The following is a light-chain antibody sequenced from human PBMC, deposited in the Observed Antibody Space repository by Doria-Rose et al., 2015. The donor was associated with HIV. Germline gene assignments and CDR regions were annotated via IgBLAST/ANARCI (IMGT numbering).Light chain of an antibody. CDR2: KAS. V-gene: IGKV1-5*03. CDR3: QHFDKYFSWT. Sequence: DIRVTQSPSTLSASVGDRVTITCRASQSISNWLAWYQQKPEQAPKLLIYKASTLQSAVPSRFRRSGSGTEFTLTINSLQPDDFATYYCQHFDKYFSWTFGHGTKVDIK. J-gene: IGKJ1*01. CDR1: QSISNW.